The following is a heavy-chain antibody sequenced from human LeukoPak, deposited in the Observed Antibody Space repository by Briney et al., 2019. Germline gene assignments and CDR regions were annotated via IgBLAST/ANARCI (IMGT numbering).Heavy chain of an antibody. V-gene: IGHV3-30*02. CDR3: AKNRDSSDYPRGFDF. D-gene: IGHD3-22*01. Sequence: GGSLRLSCPAFGFTFSSYGMHWVRQTPGKGLEWVAFIRHDGSYQQYADSVKGRFTVSRDNSKDMVYLQMNSLRTEDTAVYYCAKNRDSSDYPRGFDFWGQGTLVTVSS. CDR2: IRHDGSYQ. J-gene: IGHJ4*02. CDR1: GFTFSSYG.